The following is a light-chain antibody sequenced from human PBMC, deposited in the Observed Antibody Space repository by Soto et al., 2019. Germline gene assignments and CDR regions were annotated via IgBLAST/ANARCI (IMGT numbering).Light chain of an antibody. V-gene: IGKV3-20*01. CDR1: RIVSSNY. Sequence: EIVLTQSPGTLALSPGERATLSCRASRIVSSNYLAWYQQRPGQAPRLLIYGASTRATGIPDRFTGSGSGTDFTLTISALEPEDFAVYYCLLNGNSEWTFGRGTKVEFK. J-gene: IGKJ1*01. CDR3: LLNGNSEWT. CDR2: GAS.